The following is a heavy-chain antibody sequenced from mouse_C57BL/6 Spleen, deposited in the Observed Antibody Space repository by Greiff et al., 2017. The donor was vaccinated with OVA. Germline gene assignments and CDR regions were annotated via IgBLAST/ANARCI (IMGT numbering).Heavy chain of an antibody. J-gene: IGHJ4*01. Sequence: EVHLVESGPELVKPGASVKISCKASGYSFTGYYMNWVKQSPEKSLEWIGEINPSTGGTTYNQKFKAKATLTVDKSSSTAYMQLKSLTSEDAAVYYCARGGLPPDWGQGTSVTVSS. CDR2: INPSTGGT. CDR3: ARGGLPPD. V-gene: IGHV1-42*01. D-gene: IGHD2-1*01. CDR1: GYSFTGYY.